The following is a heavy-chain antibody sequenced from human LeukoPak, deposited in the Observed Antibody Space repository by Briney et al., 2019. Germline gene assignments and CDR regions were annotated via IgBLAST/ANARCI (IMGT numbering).Heavy chain of an antibody. V-gene: IGHV4-59*01. CDR2: IYYSGST. D-gene: IGHD2-2*01. Sequence: PSETLSLTCAVYGGSFSSYYWSWIRQPPGKGLELIWYIYYSGSTSYNPSLKSRVTISVDTSKNQISLKVRSVSAADTAVYYCARTTEDCSSTSCYQYWFDPWGQGTLVTVSS. CDR3: ARTTEDCSSTSCYQYWFDP. J-gene: IGHJ5*02. CDR1: GGSFSSYY.